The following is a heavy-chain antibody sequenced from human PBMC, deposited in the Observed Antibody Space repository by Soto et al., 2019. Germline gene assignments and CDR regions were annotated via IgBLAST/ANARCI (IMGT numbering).Heavy chain of an antibody. Sequence: GGSLRLSCAASGFTFSNYPISWVRQAPGKALEWVSAISASGRNTFYADSVKGRFTMSRDNSKNTLYLQMNSLRAEDTAVYYCAKEEGVGSNWRTLDYWGQGTLVTVSS. CDR3: AKEEGVGSNWRTLDY. CDR1: GFTFSNYP. D-gene: IGHD1-1*01. V-gene: IGHV3-23*01. J-gene: IGHJ4*02. CDR2: ISASGRNT.